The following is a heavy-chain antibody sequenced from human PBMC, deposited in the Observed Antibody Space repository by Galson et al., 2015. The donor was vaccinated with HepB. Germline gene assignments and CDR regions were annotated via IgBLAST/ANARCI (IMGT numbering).Heavy chain of an antibody. J-gene: IGHJ3*02. Sequence: SLRLSCAASGFTFSRYGMHWVRQAPGKGLEWVAVIWYDGSNKYYADSVKGRFTISRDNSKNTLYLQMNSLRAEDTAVYYCARDAKYYDFWSGYSSFAFDIWGQGTMVTVSS. CDR2: IWYDGSNK. D-gene: IGHD3-3*01. V-gene: IGHV3-33*01. CDR3: ARDAKYYDFWSGYSSFAFDI. CDR1: GFTFSRYG.